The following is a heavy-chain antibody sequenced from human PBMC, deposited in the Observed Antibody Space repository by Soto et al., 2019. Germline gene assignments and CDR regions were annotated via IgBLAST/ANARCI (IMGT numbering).Heavy chain of an antibody. CDR2: INPGNGNT. Sequence: ASVKVSCKASGYTFTNYAIHWVRQAPGQRLEWMGWINPGNGNTKYSQKFQGGVTITRDTSASTAYMELSSLRSEDTAVYYCAREQVVVATTPHWYFDLWGRGTLVTVSS. J-gene: IGHJ2*01. D-gene: IGHD2-15*01. CDR1: GYTFTNYA. V-gene: IGHV1-3*01. CDR3: AREQVVVATTPHWYFDL.